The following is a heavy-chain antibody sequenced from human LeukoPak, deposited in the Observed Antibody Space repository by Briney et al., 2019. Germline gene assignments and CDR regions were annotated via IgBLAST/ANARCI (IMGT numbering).Heavy chain of an antibody. Sequence: GGSLRLSCAASGFTFSSYSMNWVRQAPGKGLEWVSYISSSSSTIYYADSVKGRFTISRDNAKNSLYLQMNSLRAEDTVVYYCARLNYYDSSGYYSAVWFDPWGQGTLVTVSS. D-gene: IGHD3-22*01. J-gene: IGHJ5*02. CDR1: GFTFSSYS. CDR3: ARLNYYDSSGYYSAVWFDP. V-gene: IGHV3-48*01. CDR2: ISSSSSTI.